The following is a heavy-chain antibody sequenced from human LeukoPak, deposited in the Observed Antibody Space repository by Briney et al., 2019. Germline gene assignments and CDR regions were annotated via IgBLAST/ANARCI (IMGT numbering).Heavy chain of an antibody. CDR1: GYSFTGHY. D-gene: IGHD3-10*01. Sequence: ASVKVSCKASGYSFTGHYMYWVRQAPGQGLEWMGWMNPNSGNTGYAQKFQGRVTMTRNTSISTAYMELSSLRSEDTAVYYCARSYGSGSYGDYWGQGTLVTVSS. CDR2: MNPNSGNT. J-gene: IGHJ4*02. V-gene: IGHV1-8*02. CDR3: ARSYGSGSYGDY.